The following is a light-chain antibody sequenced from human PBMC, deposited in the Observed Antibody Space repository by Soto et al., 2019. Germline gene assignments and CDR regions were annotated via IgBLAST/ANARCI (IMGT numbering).Light chain of an antibody. Sequence: EIVLTQSPGTLSLSPGERAILSCRASQSVGKNYLGWFQQKLGQAPRLLIYDASNRATGIPDRFTGSGSGTDFTLTISRLEPEDFAVYYCQQYAGSPLTFGGGTKVEIK. CDR2: DAS. J-gene: IGKJ4*01. V-gene: IGKV3-20*01. CDR3: QQYAGSPLT. CDR1: QSVGKNY.